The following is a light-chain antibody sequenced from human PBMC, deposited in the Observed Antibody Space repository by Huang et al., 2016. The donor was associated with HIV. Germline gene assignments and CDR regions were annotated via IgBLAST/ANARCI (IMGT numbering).Light chain of an antibody. CDR2: DTS. CDR3: QQRSSGVT. CDR1: QSVGNY. V-gene: IGKV3-11*01. J-gene: IGKJ4*01. Sequence: IVLTQSPATLSWYPGERVTLSCRASQSVGNYIAWYQQHPGQSPKLPIYDTSDRATGTPVRFSGSGYGTDFALTISQRESEDFAVYYWQQRSSGVTFGGGTKVQVK.